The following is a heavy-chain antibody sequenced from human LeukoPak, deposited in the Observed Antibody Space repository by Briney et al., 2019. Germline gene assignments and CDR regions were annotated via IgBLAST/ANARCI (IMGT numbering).Heavy chain of an antibody. CDR1: GFTFSSYA. CDR2: ISGSGGST. V-gene: IGHV3-23*01. Sequence: GGSLRLSCAASGFTFSSYAMSWVRQAPGKGLEWVSAISGSGGSTYYADSVKGRFTISRDNSKNTLYLQMYSLRAEDTAVYYCAKSPSYCGGDCYSTFDCWGQGTLVTVSS. CDR3: AKSPSYCGGDCYSTFDC. J-gene: IGHJ4*02. D-gene: IGHD2-21*02.